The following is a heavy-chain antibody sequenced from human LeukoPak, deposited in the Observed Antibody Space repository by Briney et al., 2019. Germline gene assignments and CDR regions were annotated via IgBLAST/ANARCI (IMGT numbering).Heavy chain of an antibody. CDR2: IRYDGSNK. Sequence: GGSLRLSCAASGFTFSSYGMHWVRQAPGKGLEWVAFIRYDGSNKYYADSVKGRSTISRDNSKNTLYLQMNSLRAEDTAVYYCAKDRGVVTPHNYYYYYMDVWGKGTTVTISS. J-gene: IGHJ6*03. D-gene: IGHD4-23*01. CDR3: AKDRGVVTPHNYYYYYMDV. V-gene: IGHV3-30*02. CDR1: GFTFSSYG.